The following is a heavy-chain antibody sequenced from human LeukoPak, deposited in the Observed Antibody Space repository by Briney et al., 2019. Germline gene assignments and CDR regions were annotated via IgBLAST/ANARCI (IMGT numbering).Heavy chain of an antibody. Sequence: GGSLRLSCAASGFTYSNYAMSWVRQAPGQGLEWVSAIHGSGHDTFYADAVKGRFTVSRDNSRNTLYLQMNSLRAEDTAVYYCAREAGFLEWPRDAFDIWGQGTMVTVSS. CDR2: IHGSGHDT. J-gene: IGHJ3*02. D-gene: IGHD3-3*01. CDR3: AREAGFLEWPRDAFDI. V-gene: IGHV3-23*01. CDR1: GFTYSNYA.